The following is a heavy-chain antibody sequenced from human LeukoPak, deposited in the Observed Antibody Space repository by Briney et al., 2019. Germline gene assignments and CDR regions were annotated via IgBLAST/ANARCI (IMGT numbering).Heavy chain of an antibody. D-gene: IGHD2-21*02. V-gene: IGHV3-30*02. CDR3: AKEGMVTPIDY. J-gene: IGHJ4*02. CDR1: GFTFSSYG. Sequence: GGSLRLSCGASGFTFSSYGMHWVRQAPGKGLEWVAFIRYDGSNQYYTNSVKGRFTISRDNSKNTLYVQMNSPRGDDTGVYYCAKEGMVTPIDYWGQGTLVTVSS. CDR2: IRYDGSNQ.